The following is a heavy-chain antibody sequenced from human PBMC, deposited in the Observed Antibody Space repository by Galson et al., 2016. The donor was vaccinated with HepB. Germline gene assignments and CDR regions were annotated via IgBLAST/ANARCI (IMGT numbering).Heavy chain of an antibody. Sequence: SETLSLTCTVSGGSISGTTSSWGWIRQPPGKGLEWIGSIYYAGTTYYNPSLKSRVTLSLDTSNNHFSLSLNSVTAADTAVYYCARHLDYYDSSAYYPDWGRGTLVTVSS. J-gene: IGHJ4*02. V-gene: IGHV4-39*01. CDR1: GGSISGTTSS. CDR2: IYYAGTT. CDR3: ARHLDYYDSSAYYPD. D-gene: IGHD3-22*01.